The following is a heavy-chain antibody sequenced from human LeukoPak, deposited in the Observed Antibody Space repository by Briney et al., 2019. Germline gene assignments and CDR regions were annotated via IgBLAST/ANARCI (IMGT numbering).Heavy chain of an antibody. D-gene: IGHD3-10*01. CDR2: MSSSDDGR. CDR1: GFSFSSYA. Sequence: GGSLRLSCATSGFSFSSYAMSWVRQAPGKGLEWVSAMSSSDDGRYYAASVRGRFTISRDTSRSTLYLQMNSLRAEDTAVYYCAKSPGITMVRGPKGPFDCWGQGTLVTVSS. V-gene: IGHV3-23*01. CDR3: AKSPGITMVRGPKGPFDC. J-gene: IGHJ4*02.